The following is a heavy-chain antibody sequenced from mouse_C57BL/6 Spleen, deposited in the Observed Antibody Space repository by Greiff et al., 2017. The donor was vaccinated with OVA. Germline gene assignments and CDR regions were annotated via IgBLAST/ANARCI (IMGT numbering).Heavy chain of an antibody. D-gene: IGHD4-1*01. J-gene: IGHJ2*01. CDR3: ARLLTGNFDY. V-gene: IGHV5-6*01. Sequence: EVHLVESGGDLVKPGGSLKLSCAASGFTFSSYGMSWVRQTPDKRLEWVATISSGGSYTYYPDSVKGRFTISRDNAKNTLYLQMSSLKSEDTAMYYCARLLTGNFDYWGQGTTLTVSS. CDR1: GFTFSSYG. CDR2: ISSGGSYT.